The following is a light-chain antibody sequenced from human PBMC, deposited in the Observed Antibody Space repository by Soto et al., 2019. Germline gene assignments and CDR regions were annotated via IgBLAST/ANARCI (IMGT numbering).Light chain of an antibody. CDR3: QQYGSSFAT. J-gene: IGKJ1*01. Sequence: EIVLTQSPGTLSLSPGERATLSCRASQSVSSNLAWYRQTPGQAPRLLIYGASTRATDTLARFSGSGSGTDFTLTISRVEPADFAVYYCQQYGSSFATFGQGTQVE. V-gene: IGKV3-20*01. CDR1: QSVSSN. CDR2: GAS.